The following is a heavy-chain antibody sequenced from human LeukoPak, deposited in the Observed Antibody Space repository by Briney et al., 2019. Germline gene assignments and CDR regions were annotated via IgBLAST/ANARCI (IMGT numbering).Heavy chain of an antibody. CDR3: ARGQWIAAAGFFFGPKNGMDV. J-gene: IGHJ6*02. CDR1: GFTFSSYD. V-gene: IGHV3-13*01. D-gene: IGHD6-13*01. Sequence: GGSLRLSCAASGFTFSSYDMHWVRQATGKGLEWVSAIGTAGDTYYPGSVKGRFTISRENAKNSLYLPMNSLRAGATAVYYLARGQWIAAAGFFFGPKNGMDVWGQGTTVTVSS. CDR2: IGTAGDT.